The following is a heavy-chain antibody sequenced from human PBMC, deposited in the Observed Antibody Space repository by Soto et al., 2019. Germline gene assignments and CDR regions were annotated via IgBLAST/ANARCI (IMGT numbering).Heavy chain of an antibody. V-gene: IGHV1-69*01. D-gene: IGHD3-10*01. J-gene: IGHJ6*02. CDR2: IIPIFGTA. CDR1: GGTFSSYA. CDR3: ARWYGSGSYSLYRYYGMDV. Sequence: SVNVSCKASGGTFSSYAISWVRQAPGQGLEWMGGIIPIFGTANYAQKFQGRVTITADESTSTAYMELSSLRSEDTAVYYCARWYGSGSYSLYRYYGMDVWGQGTTVTVYS.